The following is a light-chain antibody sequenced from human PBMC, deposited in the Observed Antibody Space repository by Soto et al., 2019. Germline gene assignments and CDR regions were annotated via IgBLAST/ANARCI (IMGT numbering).Light chain of an antibody. CDR3: QQYINSPQT. J-gene: IGKJ2*01. Sequence: EIVLRQSPGTLSLSPGETATLSCRASRSAGNRYLAWYQQKPGQAPRLLIYGASNRATGIPDRFSGSGSGTDFTLTISGLEPEDFAVFYCQQYINSPQTFGQGTKLQI. V-gene: IGKV3-20*01. CDR1: RSAGNRY. CDR2: GAS.